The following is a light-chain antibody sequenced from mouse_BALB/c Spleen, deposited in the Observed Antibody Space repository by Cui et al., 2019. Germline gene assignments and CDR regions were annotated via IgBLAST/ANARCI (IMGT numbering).Light chain of an antibody. V-gene: IGKV4-74*01. Sequence: QIALPQSPAIMSASLGERVTMTCTASSSVSSSYLHWYHQKPGSSPKLWIYSTSNLASGVPARFSGSGSGTSYSLTVSTMEAEDAATYYCHQYHRSPYTFGGGTKLEIK. J-gene: IGKJ2*01. CDR2: STS. CDR1: SSVSSSY. CDR3: HQYHRSPYT.